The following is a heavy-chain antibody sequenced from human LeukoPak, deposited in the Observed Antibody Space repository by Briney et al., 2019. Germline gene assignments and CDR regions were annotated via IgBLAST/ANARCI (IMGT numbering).Heavy chain of an antibody. CDR1: GFTFSSYA. J-gene: IGHJ4*02. CDR3: AKQRSEVVVAATNY. V-gene: IGHV3-23*01. D-gene: IGHD2-15*01. Sequence: GGSLRLTCAASGFTFSSYAMSWVRQAPGKGLEWVSAISGSGGNTYYADSVKGRFTISRDNSQNTLYLQMNSLRAEDTAVYYCAKQRSEVVVAATNYWGQGTLVAVSS. CDR2: ISGSGGNT.